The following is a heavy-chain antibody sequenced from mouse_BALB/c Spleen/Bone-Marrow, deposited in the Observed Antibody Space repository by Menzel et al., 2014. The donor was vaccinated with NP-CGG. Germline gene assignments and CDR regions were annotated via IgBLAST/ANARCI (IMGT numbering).Heavy chain of an antibody. CDR2: ISSGRTTI. J-gene: IGHJ2*01. D-gene: IGHD3-1*01. Sequence: LGESGGGLVKPGGSRKPSCALTGYTFSSFGMHWGSQAPEKGLEWIASISSGRTTIFYPDPVKGRFTVSRGNPTTALFLQMASLRPEDTTMYCCTRGSNRHAFDYRGQGPPRPAS. V-gene: IGHV5-17*02. CDR1: GYTFSSFG. CDR3: TRGSNRHAFDY.